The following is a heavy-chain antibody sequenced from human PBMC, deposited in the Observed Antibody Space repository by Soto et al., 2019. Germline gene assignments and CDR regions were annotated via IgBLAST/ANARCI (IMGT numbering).Heavy chain of an antibody. J-gene: IGHJ6*02. CDR3: ARDYMVVVPAATMGAYYYYYGMDV. CDR1: GFTFSSYA. D-gene: IGHD2-2*01. V-gene: IGHV3-30-3*01. Sequence: PGGSLRLSCAASGFTFSSYAMHWVRQAPGKGLEWVAVISYDGSNKYYADSVKGRFTISRDNSKNTLYLQMNSLRAEDTAVYYCARDYMVVVPAATMGAYYYYYGMDVWGQGTPVTVSS. CDR2: ISYDGSNK.